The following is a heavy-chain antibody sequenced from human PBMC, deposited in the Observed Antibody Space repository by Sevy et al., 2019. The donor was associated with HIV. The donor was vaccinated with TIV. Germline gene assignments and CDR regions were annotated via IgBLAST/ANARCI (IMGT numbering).Heavy chain of an antibody. CDR1: GFTFSKYW. V-gene: IGHV3-7*01. CDR3: ARETGSSHFDY. Sequence: GGSLRLSCAASGFTFSKYWMSWVRQAPGKGLEWVANINQDGSEKYYVDSVKGRFTISRTNGKNSLYLQMNSLRAEDTAVYYCARETGSSHFDYWGQGTLVTVSS. D-gene: IGHD3-10*01. J-gene: IGHJ4*02. CDR2: INQDGSEK.